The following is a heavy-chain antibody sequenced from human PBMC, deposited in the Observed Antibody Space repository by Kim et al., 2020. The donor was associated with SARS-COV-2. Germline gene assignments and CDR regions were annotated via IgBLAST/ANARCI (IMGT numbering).Heavy chain of an antibody. CDR3: ARERFYSGSYVAFDI. J-gene: IGHJ3*02. V-gene: IGHV4-31*02. Sequence: PSLKSRVTISVDTSKNQFSLKLSSVTAADTAVYYCARERFYSGSYVAFDIWGQGTMVTVSS. D-gene: IGHD3-10*01.